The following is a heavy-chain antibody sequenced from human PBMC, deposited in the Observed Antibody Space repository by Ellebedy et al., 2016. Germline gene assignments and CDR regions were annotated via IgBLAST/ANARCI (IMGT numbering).Heavy chain of an antibody. V-gene: IGHV4-59*01. J-gene: IGHJ4*02. CDR1: GASINNYY. D-gene: IGHD2-2*02. CDR2: IYYSGST. Sequence: SETLSLTXTVSGASINNYYWSWIRQPAGKGLEWIGYIYYSGSTNYNPSLKSRVTISVDTSKNQFSLKLSSVTAADTAVYYCARSYCSSTSCYMGVFDYWGQGTLVTVSS. CDR3: ARSYCSSTSCYMGVFDY.